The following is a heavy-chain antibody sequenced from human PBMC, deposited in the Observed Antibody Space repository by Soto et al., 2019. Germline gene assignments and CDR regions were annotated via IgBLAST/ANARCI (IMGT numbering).Heavy chain of an antibody. CDR2: INPNSGGT. D-gene: IGHD3-3*01. CDR1: GYTFTGYY. V-gene: IGHV1-2*02. J-gene: IGHJ6*02. Sequence: ASVKVSCKASGYTFTGYYMHWVRQAPGQGLEWMGWINPNSGGTNYAQKFQGRVTMTRDTSISTAYMELSRLRSDDTAVYYCARDRFLEWLLMDYYYYGMDVWGQGTTVTVSS. CDR3: ARDRFLEWLLMDYYYYGMDV.